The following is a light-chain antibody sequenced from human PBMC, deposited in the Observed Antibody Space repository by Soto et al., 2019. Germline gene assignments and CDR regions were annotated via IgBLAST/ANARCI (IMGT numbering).Light chain of an antibody. CDR3: LQDYNYPWT. Sequence: DIVVTQSPATLSASPGERVTLSCRASQFVSSRLAWYQRRPGQVPRLLIYDTSTRAPGISARFSGSGSGTEFTLTISSLQPEDCATYYCLQDYNYPWTFGQGTKVDIK. J-gene: IGKJ1*01. V-gene: IGKV3-15*01. CDR1: QFVSSR. CDR2: DTS.